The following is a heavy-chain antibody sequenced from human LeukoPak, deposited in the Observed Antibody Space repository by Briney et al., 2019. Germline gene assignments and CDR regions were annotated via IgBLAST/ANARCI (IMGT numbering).Heavy chain of an antibody. V-gene: IGHV1-69*05. D-gene: IGHD3-3*02. CDR1: GGTFSSYA. CDR3: ARSPHSPTYMDV. Sequence: GASVKVSCKASGGTFSSYAISWVRQAPGQGLGWMGGIIPIFGTANYAQKFQGRVTITTDESTSTAYMELSSLRSEDTAVYYCARSPHSPTYMDVWGKGTTVTVSS. J-gene: IGHJ6*03. CDR2: IIPIFGTA.